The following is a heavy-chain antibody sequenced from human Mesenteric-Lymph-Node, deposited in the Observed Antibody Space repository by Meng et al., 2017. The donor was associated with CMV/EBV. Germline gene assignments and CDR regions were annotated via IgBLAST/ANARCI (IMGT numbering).Heavy chain of an antibody. D-gene: IGHD2-15*01. Sequence: ASVKVSCKASGYTFTGYYMHWVRQVPGQGLEWMRWINPNSGNTGYAQKFQGRVTMTRNTSISTAYMELSSLRSEDTAVYYCARYCSGGSCYSGSFYYYGMDVWGQGTTVTVSS. J-gene: IGHJ6*02. CDR1: GYTFTGYY. CDR2: INPNSGNT. V-gene: IGHV1-8*02. CDR3: ARYCSGGSCYSGSFYYYGMDV.